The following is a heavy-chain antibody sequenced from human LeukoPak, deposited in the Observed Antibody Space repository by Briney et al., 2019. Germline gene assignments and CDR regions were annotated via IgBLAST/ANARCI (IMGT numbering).Heavy chain of an antibody. Sequence: PSQTLSLTCTVSGGSISSGDYYCSWIRQPAGKGLEWIGRISTSGSTNYNPSLKSRVTISVDTSNNQFSLRLSSVTATDTAVYYCARVRGSSWDYYYYMDVWGKGTTVTISS. CDR1: GGSISSGDYY. CDR3: ARVRGSSWDYYYYMDV. D-gene: IGHD6-13*01. CDR2: ISTSGST. J-gene: IGHJ6*03. V-gene: IGHV4-61*02.